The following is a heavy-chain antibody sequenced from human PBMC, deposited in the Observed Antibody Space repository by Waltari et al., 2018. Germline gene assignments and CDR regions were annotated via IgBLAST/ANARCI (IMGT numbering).Heavy chain of an antibody. J-gene: IGHJ4*02. D-gene: IGHD3-22*01. Sequence: QVQLQESGPGLVKPSQTLSLTCTVSGGSISSGSYYWSWIRQPAGKGLEWIGRIYTSGSTNYNPSLKSRVTISVDTSKNQFSLKLSSVTAADTAVYYCARASYYYDSSGYYIDYWGQGTLVTVSS. CDR1: GGSISSGSYY. CDR2: IYTSGST. V-gene: IGHV4-61*02. CDR3: ARASYYYDSSGYYIDY.